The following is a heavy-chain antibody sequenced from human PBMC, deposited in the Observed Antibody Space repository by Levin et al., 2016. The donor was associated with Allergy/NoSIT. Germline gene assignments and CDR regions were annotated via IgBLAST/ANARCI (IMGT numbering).Heavy chain of an antibody. J-gene: IGHJ3*02. CDR1: GYTFTGYY. Sequence: GESLKVSCKASGYTFTGYYMHWVRQAPGQGLEWMGWINPNSGGTNYAQKFQGRVTMTRDTSISTAYMELSRLRSDDTAVYYCARAESYDYVWGSYRPTPDAFDIWGQGTMVTVSS. CDR3: ARAESYDYVWGSYRPTPDAFDI. V-gene: IGHV1-2*02. D-gene: IGHD3-16*02. CDR2: INPNSGGT.